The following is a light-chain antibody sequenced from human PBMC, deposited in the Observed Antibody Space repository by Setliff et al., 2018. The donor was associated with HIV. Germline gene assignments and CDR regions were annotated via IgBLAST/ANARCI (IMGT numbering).Light chain of an antibody. Sequence: QSALTQPPSVSGSPGQSVTISCTGTSSDVGSYNRVSWYQQPPGTAPKLLIYEVSNRPSGVPDRFSGSRSGNTASLTISGLQAEDEADYYCSSYASSGTLMVFGTGTKGTVL. CDR2: EVS. CDR1: SSDVGSYNR. J-gene: IGLJ1*01. CDR3: SSYASSGTLMV. V-gene: IGLV2-18*02.